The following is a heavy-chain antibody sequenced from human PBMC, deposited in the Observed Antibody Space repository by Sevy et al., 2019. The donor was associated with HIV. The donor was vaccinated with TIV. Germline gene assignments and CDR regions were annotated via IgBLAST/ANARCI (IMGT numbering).Heavy chain of an antibody. CDR3: AKDTSRVVAGTGYFDY. J-gene: IGHJ4*02. CDR2: ISWNSATR. CDR1: GFTFSSYE. Sequence: SLKISCAASGFTFSSYEMNWVRQAPGISWNSATRGYADSVKGRFTISRDNAKNSLYLQMNSLRTEDTALYYCAKDTSRVVAGTGYFDYWGQGTLVTVSS. V-gene: IGHV3-9*01. D-gene: IGHD6-19*01.